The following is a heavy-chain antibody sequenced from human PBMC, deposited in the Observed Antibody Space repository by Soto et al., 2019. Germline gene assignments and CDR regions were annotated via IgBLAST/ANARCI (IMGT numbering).Heavy chain of an antibody. D-gene: IGHD5-18*01. J-gene: IGHJ4*02. Sequence: QVQLQESGPGLVKPSETLSLTCTVSGDSVSSSSPFWSWIRQPPGKGLEWIGYIYNSGSINYNPAVKRRVTISADTSKNQFSLKLNSVTAADTAVYYCARGRGYSYGIDYWGQGTLVTVSS. CDR1: GDSVSSSSPF. CDR2: IYNSGSI. V-gene: IGHV4-61*01. CDR3: ARGRGYSYGIDY.